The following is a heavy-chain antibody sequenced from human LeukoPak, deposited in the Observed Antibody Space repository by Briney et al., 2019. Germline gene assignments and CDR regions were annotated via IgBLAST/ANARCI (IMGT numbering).Heavy chain of an antibody. V-gene: IGHV3-30*02. J-gene: IGHJ4*02. CDR3: AKDRDSSGYYGIDY. CDR1: GFTFSSYG. CDR2: IWYGGSNK. D-gene: IGHD3-22*01. Sequence: GGSLRLSCAASGFTFSSYGMHWVRQAPGKGLEWVAVIWYGGSNKYYADSVKGRFTISRDNSKNTLYLQMNSLRAEDTAVYYCAKDRDSSGYYGIDYWGQGTLVTVSS.